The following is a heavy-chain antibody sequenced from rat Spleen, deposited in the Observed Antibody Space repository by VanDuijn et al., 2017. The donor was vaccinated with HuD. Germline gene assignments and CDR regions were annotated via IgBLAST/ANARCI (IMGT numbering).Heavy chain of an antibody. CDR3: ATGAILQWFTY. CDR1: GFTFSSNW. CDR2: ISSDGGRN. Sequence: EVQLVESGGGLVQPGRSLKLSCAASGFTFSSNWLNWIRQAPTKGLEWVATISSDGGRNFYRDSVKGRFTISRDNAKNTQYLQMDSLRSEDTATYYCATGAILQWFTYWGQGVMVTVSS. J-gene: IGHJ2*01. V-gene: IGHV5-29*01. D-gene: IGHD1-1*01.